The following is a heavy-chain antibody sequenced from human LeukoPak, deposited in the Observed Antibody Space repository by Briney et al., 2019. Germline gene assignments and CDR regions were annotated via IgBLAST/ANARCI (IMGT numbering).Heavy chain of an antibody. D-gene: IGHD4-11*01. Sequence: PGGSLRLSCAASGFTSSSYGMSWVRQAPGKGLEWVSAISGSGGSTYYADSVKGRFTISRDNSKNTLYLQMNSLRAEDTAVYYCARAGTVTTLVNWFDPWGQGTLVTVSS. V-gene: IGHV3-23*01. J-gene: IGHJ5*02. CDR2: ISGSGGST. CDR3: ARAGTVTTLVNWFDP. CDR1: GFTSSSYG.